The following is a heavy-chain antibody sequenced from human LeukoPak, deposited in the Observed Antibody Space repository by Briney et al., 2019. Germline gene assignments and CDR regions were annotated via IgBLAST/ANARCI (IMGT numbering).Heavy chain of an antibody. CDR1: GLTFSSHG. CDR2: IRYDGTNK. V-gene: IGHV3-30*02. J-gene: IGHJ4*02. CDR3: ANRGSSWYYFDN. Sequence: GVSLRLSCAASGLTFSSHGMHWVRQAPGKGLEWVAFIRYDGTNKYYADSVKGRFTISRDNSKNTLYLQMNSLRAEDTAVYYCANRGSSWYYFDNWGQGTLVTVSS. D-gene: IGHD6-13*01.